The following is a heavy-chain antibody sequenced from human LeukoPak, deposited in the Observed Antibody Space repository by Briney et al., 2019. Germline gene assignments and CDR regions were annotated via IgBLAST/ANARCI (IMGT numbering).Heavy chain of an antibody. CDR2: ISSGGYTI. D-gene: IGHD3-22*01. CDR3: ATDSSGFSY. Sequence: TSGGSLRLSCAVSGLPFSHYDMNWVRQAPGKGLECVSSISSGGYTIKYHDSVRGRFIISRDNANNSLYLQMNSLRGDDTASYYCATDSSGFSYWGQGILVAVSS. J-gene: IGHJ4*02. V-gene: IGHV3-69-1*02. CDR1: GLPFSHYD.